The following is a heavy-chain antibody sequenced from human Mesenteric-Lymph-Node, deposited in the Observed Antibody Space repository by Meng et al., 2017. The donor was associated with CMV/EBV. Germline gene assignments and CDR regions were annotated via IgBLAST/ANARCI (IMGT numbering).Heavy chain of an antibody. CDR1: SISSSSYY. CDR2: IYYSGST. CDR3: ARQAPDYYDSSGYGEIDY. J-gene: IGHJ4*02. D-gene: IGHD3-22*01. Sequence: SISSSSYYWGWIRQPPGKGLEWIGSIYYSGSTYYNPSLKSRVTISVDTSKNQFSLKLSSVTAADTAVYYCARQAPDYYDSSGYGEIDYWGQGTLVTVSS. V-gene: IGHV4-39*01.